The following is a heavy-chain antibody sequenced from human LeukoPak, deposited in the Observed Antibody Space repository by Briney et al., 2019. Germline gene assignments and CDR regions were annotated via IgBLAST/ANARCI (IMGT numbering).Heavy chain of an antibody. CDR1: GGTFSSYA. CDR2: IIPILGTA. D-gene: IGHD6-6*01. V-gene: IGHV1-69*05. Sequence: SVKVSCKASGGTFSSYAISWVRQAPGQGLEWMGGIIPILGTANYAQKFQGRVTITTDESTSTAYMELSSLRSEDTAVYYCAREYSSSRAFDIWGQGTMVTVSS. J-gene: IGHJ3*02. CDR3: AREYSSSRAFDI.